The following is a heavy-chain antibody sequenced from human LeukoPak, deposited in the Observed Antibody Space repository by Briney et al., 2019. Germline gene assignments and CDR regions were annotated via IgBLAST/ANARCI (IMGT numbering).Heavy chain of an antibody. CDR1: GFTFSSYS. CDR3: AREGYGSGPWYYGMDV. CDR2: ISSSSSYI. J-gene: IGHJ6*02. Sequence: GGSLRLSCAASGFTFSSYSMNWVRQAPGKGLEWVSSISSSSSYIYYADSVKGRFTISRDNAKNSLYLQMNSLRAEDTAVYYCAREGYGSGPWYYGMDVWGQGTTVTVSS. V-gene: IGHV3-21*01. D-gene: IGHD3-10*01.